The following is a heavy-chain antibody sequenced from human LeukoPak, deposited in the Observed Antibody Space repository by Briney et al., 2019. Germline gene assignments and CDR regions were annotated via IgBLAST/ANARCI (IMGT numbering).Heavy chain of an antibody. CDR3: AKNDIEFRSSYYFDY. CDR1: GFTFSSYG. J-gene: IGHJ4*02. CDR2: ISYDGSNK. V-gene: IGHV3-30*18. D-gene: IGHD5-12*01. Sequence: GGSLRLSCAASGFTFSSYGMHWVRQAPGKGLEWVAVISYDGSNKYYADSVKGRFTISRDNSKSTLYLQMNSLRAEDTAVYYCAKNDIEFRSSYYFDYWGQGTLVTVSS.